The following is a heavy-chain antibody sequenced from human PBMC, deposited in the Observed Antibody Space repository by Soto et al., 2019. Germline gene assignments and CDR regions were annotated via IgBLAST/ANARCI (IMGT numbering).Heavy chain of an antibody. J-gene: IGHJ5*02. CDR3: ARMYSSGSGWFHP. D-gene: IGHD6-19*01. V-gene: IGHV4-31*03. CDR2: FYSSGSI. Sequence: LSLTCFVSGYSITAGGYYWSWIRHHPGKGLEWIGSFYSSGSIIYNPSLRSRVSISGDTSSNQFSMSLTSVTAADTARYYCARMYSSGSGWFHPWGQGTLVTVSS. CDR1: GYSITAGGYY.